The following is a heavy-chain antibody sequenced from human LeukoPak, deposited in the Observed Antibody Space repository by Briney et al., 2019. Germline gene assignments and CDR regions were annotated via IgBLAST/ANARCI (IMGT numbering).Heavy chain of an antibody. D-gene: IGHD3-3*02. CDR2: IYYSGST. CDR1: GFTFSSYA. CDR3: ARGVISTDAFDV. V-gene: IGHV4-59*01. J-gene: IGHJ3*01. Sequence: GSLRLSCAASGFTFSSYAMSWVRQAPGKGLEWIGYIYYSGSTIYNPSLKSRVTMSLDTSKDQFSLKLRSVTAADTAVYYCARGVISTDAFDVWGQGTMVTVSS.